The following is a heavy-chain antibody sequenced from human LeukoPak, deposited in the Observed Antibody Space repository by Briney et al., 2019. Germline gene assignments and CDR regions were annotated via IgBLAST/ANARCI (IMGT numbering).Heavy chain of an antibody. V-gene: IGHV3-7*01. CDR3: ARDLTPLIQLWPRSVDYNYGMDV. Sequence: GGSLRLSCAATRFTFSTYGMHWVRQAPGKGLEWVANIKEDGSEIYYVDVVKGRFTISRDNANNSLYLQMNSLGAEDTAVYYCARDLTPLIQLWPRSVDYNYGMDVWGQGTTVTVSS. CDR2: IKEDGSEI. J-gene: IGHJ6*02. D-gene: IGHD5-24*01. CDR1: RFTFSTYG.